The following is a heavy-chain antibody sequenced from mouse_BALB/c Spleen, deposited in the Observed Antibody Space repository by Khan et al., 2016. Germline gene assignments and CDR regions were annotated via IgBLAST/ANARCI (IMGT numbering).Heavy chain of an antibody. CDR1: GYSITSDYA. CDR3: ARNYFVVY. Sequence: EVELVEPGPGLVKPSQSLSLTCTVTGYSITSDYAWNWLRQFPGNKLEWMGYISYSGSTSYHPSLKSQISIKRDTSKNQFFLQLHSVTTEYQATYYCARNYFVVYWCQGTTLTVSS. J-gene: IGHJ2*01. V-gene: IGHV3-2*02. D-gene: IGHD2-1*01. CDR2: ISYSGST.